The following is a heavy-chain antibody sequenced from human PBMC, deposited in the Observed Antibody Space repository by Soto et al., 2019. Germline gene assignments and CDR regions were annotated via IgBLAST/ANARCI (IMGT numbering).Heavy chain of an antibody. CDR3: AFGSATLDY. J-gene: IGHJ4*02. D-gene: IGHD1-26*01. Sequence: SGPTLVNPTETLTLTCTLSGFSLSTNGMCVTWIRQPPGKALEWLARIDWDDDKYYSTSLRTRLTISKDTSKNQVVLKVTDMEPVDTAIYYCAFGSATLDYWGQGALVTVSS. V-gene: IGHV2-70*11. CDR2: IDWDDDK. CDR1: GFSLSTNGMC.